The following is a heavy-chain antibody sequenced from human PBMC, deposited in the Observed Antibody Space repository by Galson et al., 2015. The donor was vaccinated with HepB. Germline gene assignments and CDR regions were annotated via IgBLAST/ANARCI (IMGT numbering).Heavy chain of an antibody. CDR3: ARAEAHPQGTRDIVVVPAALFYYYGMDV. V-gene: IGHV1-69*13. D-gene: IGHD2-2*01. CDR1: GHTFTSHY. Sequence: SVKVPCKASGHTFTSHYMHWLRQALGQGLEWVGGIIPSFGTANYAQKFQGRVTITADESTSTAYMELSSLRSEDTAVYYCARAEAHPQGTRDIVVVPAALFYYYGMDVWGQGTTVTVSS. J-gene: IGHJ6*02. CDR2: IIPSFGTA.